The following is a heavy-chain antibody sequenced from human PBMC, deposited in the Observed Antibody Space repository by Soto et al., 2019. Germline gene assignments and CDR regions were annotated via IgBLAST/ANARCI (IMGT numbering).Heavy chain of an antibody. D-gene: IGHD3-16*01. J-gene: IGHJ4*02. Sequence: PSETLSLACAVYGGSFRGYYWSWIRQPPGKGLEWIGEINHSGSTNYNPSLKSRVTISVDTSKNQFSLKLSSVTAADTAVYYCARTTPLVWEPNEGRRKFDYWGQGTLVTVSS. V-gene: IGHV4-34*01. CDR3: ARTTPLVWEPNEGRRKFDY. CDR2: INHSGST. CDR1: GGSFRGYY.